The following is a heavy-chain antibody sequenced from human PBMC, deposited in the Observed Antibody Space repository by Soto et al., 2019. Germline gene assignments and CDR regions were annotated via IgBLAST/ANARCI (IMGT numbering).Heavy chain of an antibody. D-gene: IGHD4-17*01. V-gene: IGHV3-23*01. CDR1: GFTFSNYA. CDR3: ARRVTTFSYFFDY. J-gene: IGHJ4*02. Sequence: GGSLRLSCATSGFTFSNYAMYWVRQAPGKGLEWVSAIPADGGSTYYADSVKGRFTVSRDNSENTVYLQMDSLRAEDSAIYYCARRVTTFSYFFDYWGQGSLVTVSS. CDR2: IPADGGST.